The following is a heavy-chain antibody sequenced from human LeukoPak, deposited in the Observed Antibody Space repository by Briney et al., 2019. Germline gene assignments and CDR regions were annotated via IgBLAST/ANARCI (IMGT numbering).Heavy chain of an antibody. CDR2: INPNSGGT. CDR1: GYTFTGYY. V-gene: IGHV1-2*04. CDR3: ARSIAVAGTEDYFDY. J-gene: IGHJ4*02. D-gene: IGHD6-19*01. Sequence: ASVKVSFKASGYTFTGYYMHWVRQAPGQGREWMGWINPNSGGTNYAQKFQGWVTMTRDTSISTAYMELSRLRSDDTAVYYCARSIAVAGTEDYFDYWGQGTLVTVSS.